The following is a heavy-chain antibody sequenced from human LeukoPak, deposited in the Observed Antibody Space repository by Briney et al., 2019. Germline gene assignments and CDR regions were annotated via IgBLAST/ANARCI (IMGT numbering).Heavy chain of an antibody. Sequence: GGSLRLSCAASGFTFSSYWMHWVRQAPGKGLVWVSRIHSDGSITSYADSVKGRFTISRDNAKNTLYLQMNSLRAEDTAVYYCAKGDRGYSNYNWFDPWGQGTLVTVSS. J-gene: IGHJ5*02. CDR2: IHSDGSIT. V-gene: IGHV3-74*01. D-gene: IGHD4-11*01. CDR3: AKGDRGYSNYNWFDP. CDR1: GFTFSSYW.